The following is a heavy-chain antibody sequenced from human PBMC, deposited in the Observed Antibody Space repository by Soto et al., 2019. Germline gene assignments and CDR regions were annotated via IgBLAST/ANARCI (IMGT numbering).Heavy chain of an antibody. Sequence: QVQLVESGGGVVQPGRSLRLSCAASGFTFSSYAMHWVRQAPGKGLEWVAVISYDGSKKYYVDCVKGRFTISRDNSKNTMYLQMNRLRDEDRAVYYCARMSGSCWILTGGYFDYLGQGTLGTVSS. CDR1: GFTFSSYA. V-gene: IGHV3-30-3*01. J-gene: IGHJ4*02. CDR3: ARMSGSCWILTGGYFDY. D-gene: IGHD6-19*01. CDR2: ISYDGSKK.